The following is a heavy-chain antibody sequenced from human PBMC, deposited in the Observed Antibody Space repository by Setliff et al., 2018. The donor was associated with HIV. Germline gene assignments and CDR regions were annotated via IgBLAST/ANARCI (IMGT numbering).Heavy chain of an antibody. J-gene: IGHJ6*02. CDR2: VYYTGST. CDR1: GDSLSSASYY. CDR3: VRDNAFYYGSGGHYFYAMDV. D-gene: IGHD3-10*01. Sequence: NPSETLSLTCTVSGDSLSSASYYWSWIRQPAGKGLEWIGRVYYTGSTNYNPSLQSRISISVDTSKNQLSLKLSSVTAADTAVYYCVRDNAFYYGSGGHYFYAMDVWGQGTTVTVSS. V-gene: IGHV4-61*02.